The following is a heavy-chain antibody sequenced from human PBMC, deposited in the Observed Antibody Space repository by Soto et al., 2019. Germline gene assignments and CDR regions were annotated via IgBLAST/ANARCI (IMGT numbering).Heavy chain of an antibody. D-gene: IGHD3-22*01. CDR1: GFTFSSYG. J-gene: IGHJ4*02. V-gene: IGHV3-33*01. CDR3: ARDTYYYDRSGYYTYDH. Sequence: PGGSLRLSCAASGFTFSSYGMHWVRQAPGKGLEWVAVIWYDGSNKYYADSVKGRFTISRDNAKNSLYLQMNSLRAEDTAVYYCARDTYYYDRSGYYTYDHWGQGTQVIVSS. CDR2: IWYDGSNK.